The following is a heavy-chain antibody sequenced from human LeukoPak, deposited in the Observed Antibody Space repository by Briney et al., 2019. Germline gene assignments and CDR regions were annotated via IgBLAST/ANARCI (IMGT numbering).Heavy chain of an antibody. J-gene: IGHJ3*02. CDR2: INSDGSST. D-gene: IGHD4-23*01. V-gene: IGHV3-74*01. CDR3: SSGNSHAFDI. Sequence: GGSLRLSCAASGFTFSSYWMHWVRQAPGKGLVWVSRINSDGSSTSYADSVKGRLTISRGNAKNTLYLQMNNLRAEDTAVYYCSSGNSHAFDIWGQGTMVTVSS. CDR1: GFTFSSYW.